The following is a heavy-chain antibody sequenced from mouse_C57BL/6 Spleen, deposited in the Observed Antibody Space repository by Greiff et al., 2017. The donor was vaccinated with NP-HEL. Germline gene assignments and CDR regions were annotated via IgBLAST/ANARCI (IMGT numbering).Heavy chain of an antibody. CDR1: GFSLTSYA. V-gene: IGHV2-9-1*01. Sequence: VQLQESGPGLVAPSQSLSITCTVSGFSLTSYAISWVRQPPGKGLEWLGVIWTGGGTNYNSALKSRLSISKDNSKSQVFLKMNSLQTDDTARYYCASHYYGRGVLYYAMDYWGQGTSVTVSS. CDR2: IWTGGGT. CDR3: ASHYYGRGVLYYAMDY. D-gene: IGHD1-1*01. J-gene: IGHJ4*01.